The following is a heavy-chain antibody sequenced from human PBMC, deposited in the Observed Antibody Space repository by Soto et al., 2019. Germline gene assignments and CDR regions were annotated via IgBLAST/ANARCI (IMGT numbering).Heavy chain of an antibody. D-gene: IGHD2-2*01. CDR2: IYYSGST. CDR3: ARHPVYIVVVPAAIIGGNGLSSHPRMNFDY. V-gene: IGHV4-39*01. Sequence: PSETLSLTCTVSGGSISSSSYYWGWIRQPPGKGLEWIGSIYYSGSTYYNPSLKSRVTISVDTSKNQFSLKLSSVTAADTAVYYCARHPVYIVVVPAAIIGGNGLSSHPRMNFDYWGQGTLVTVSS. CDR1: GGSISSSSYY. J-gene: IGHJ4*02.